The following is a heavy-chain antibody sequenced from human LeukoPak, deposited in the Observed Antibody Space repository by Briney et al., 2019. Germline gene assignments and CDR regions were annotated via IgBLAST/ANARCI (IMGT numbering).Heavy chain of an antibody. Sequence: GGSLRLSCAASGFTFSTYWMHWVRQDPGKGLEWVSAISGSGGSTYYADSVKGRFTISRDNSKNTLYLQMNSLRAEDTAVYYCATTYSSSWYPDAFDIWGQGTMVTVSS. D-gene: IGHD6-13*01. V-gene: IGHV3-23*01. CDR3: ATTYSSSWYPDAFDI. CDR1: GFTFSTYW. J-gene: IGHJ3*02. CDR2: ISGSGGST.